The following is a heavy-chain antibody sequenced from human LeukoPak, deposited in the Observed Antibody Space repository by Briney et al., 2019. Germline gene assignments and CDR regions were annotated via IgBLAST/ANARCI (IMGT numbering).Heavy chain of an antibody. Sequence: GESLKISCKGSGYSFSTYWIGWVRQMPGQGLEWMGIIYPGDSDIRYNPPFQGQVTISADKSISTAYLHWSSLKASDTAMYYCVRQVDAGGYWGQGTLVTVSS. J-gene: IGHJ4*02. CDR3: VRQVDAGGY. CDR1: GYSFSTYW. D-gene: IGHD3-16*01. V-gene: IGHV5-51*01. CDR2: IYPGDSDI.